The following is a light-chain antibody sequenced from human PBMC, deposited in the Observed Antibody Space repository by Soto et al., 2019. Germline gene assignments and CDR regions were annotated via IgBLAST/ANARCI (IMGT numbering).Light chain of an antibody. V-gene: IGLV2-23*02. CDR3: CSYSASVR. Sequence: QSALTQPASVSGSPGQSITISCTGTSDDVGYYNLVSWYQHPPGKAPKLMIYEVSKRPSGVSDRFSGSKSGNTASLTISGLHAEDESDYYCCSYSASVRFCGGTKVTVL. CDR2: EVS. CDR1: SDDVGYYNL. J-gene: IGLJ2*01.